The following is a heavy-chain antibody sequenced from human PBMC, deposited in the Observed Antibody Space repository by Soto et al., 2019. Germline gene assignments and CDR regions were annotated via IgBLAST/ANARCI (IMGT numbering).Heavy chain of an antibody. CDR1: GFTLRLHA. D-gene: IGHD6-13*01. V-gene: IGHV3-33*08. CDR3: ARDGQQMTPYALDV. Sequence: QVQLVESGGGVIQPGRSLRLSCAASGFTLRLHAMHWVRQAPGKGLEWVAQIWYDGSNKYYTDSVKGRFTVSRDEFKNTVFLRVDSLRAEDTVVYYCARDGQQMTPYALDVWGQGNTVIVSS. CDR2: IWYDGSNK. J-gene: IGHJ6*02.